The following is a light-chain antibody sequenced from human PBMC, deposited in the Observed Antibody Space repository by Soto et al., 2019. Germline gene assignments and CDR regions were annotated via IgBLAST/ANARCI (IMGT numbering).Light chain of an antibody. CDR3: QQYNSYST. J-gene: IGKJ1*01. V-gene: IGKV1-5*01. CDR1: QTISKW. Sequence: DIQMTQSPSTLSASIGDRVTITCRASQTISKWLAWDQQKPGKAPKLLIYDASSLESGVSSRFSGSGSGTEFTLTISSLQPDDFATYYCQQYNSYSTFGQGTKVEIK. CDR2: DAS.